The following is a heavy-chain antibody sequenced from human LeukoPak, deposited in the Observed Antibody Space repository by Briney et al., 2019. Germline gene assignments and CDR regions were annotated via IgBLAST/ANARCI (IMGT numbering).Heavy chain of an antibody. J-gene: IGHJ4*02. V-gene: IGHV3-23*01. CDR3: VDIVVVPAAATSDY. D-gene: IGHD2-2*01. CDR2: ISGSGGST. Sequence: WGSLRLSCAASGFTFSSYSMSWVRQAPGKGLEWVAAISGSGGSTYYADSVKGRFTISRDNSKNTLYLQMNSLRAEDTAVYYCVDIVVVPAAATSDYWGQGTLVTVSS. CDR1: GFTFSSYS.